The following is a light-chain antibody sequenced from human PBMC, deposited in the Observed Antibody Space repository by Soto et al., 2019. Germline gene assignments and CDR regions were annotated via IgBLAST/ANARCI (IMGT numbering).Light chain of an antibody. J-gene: IGKJ1*01. CDR1: QGVTSDY. V-gene: IGKV3-20*01. Sequence: EVVVTQSPGTLSLSPGERATLSCRASQGVTSDYLAWYQQKPGQSPRLLMSGASRRATGVPDRFSGSGSGTDFTLTISRLEPEDFAVYYCQHYGHALWAFGQGTKVEIK. CDR2: GAS. CDR3: QHYGHALWA.